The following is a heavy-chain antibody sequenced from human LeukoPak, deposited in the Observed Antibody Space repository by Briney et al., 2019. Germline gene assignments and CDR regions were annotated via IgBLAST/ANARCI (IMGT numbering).Heavy chain of an antibody. Sequence: SETLSLPCTVSGDSIMSYYWNWIRQPAGKGLEWIGRISPSGNVTYSPSLKSRVTMSVDTSKSHFSLTLTSVTAADTAMYYCATGIWHGGDNWGQGTQVAVSS. CDR2: ISPSGNV. J-gene: IGHJ4*02. D-gene: IGHD6-25*01. V-gene: IGHV4-4*07. CDR1: GDSIMSYY. CDR3: ATGIWHGGDN.